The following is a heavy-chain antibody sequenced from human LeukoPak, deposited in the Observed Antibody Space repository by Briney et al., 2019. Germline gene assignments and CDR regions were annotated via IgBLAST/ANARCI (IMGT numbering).Heavy chain of an antibody. V-gene: IGHV3-30*03. CDR2: ISYDGSNK. CDR3: AHLGYSSSLDWFDP. D-gene: IGHD6-13*01. Sequence: GGSLRLSCAASAFSFSSYAASWVRQAPGKGLEWVAVISYDGSNKYYADSVKGRFTISRDNSKNTLYLQMNSLRAEDTAVYYCAHLGYSSSLDWFDPWGQGTLVTVSS. J-gene: IGHJ5*02. CDR1: AFSFSSYA.